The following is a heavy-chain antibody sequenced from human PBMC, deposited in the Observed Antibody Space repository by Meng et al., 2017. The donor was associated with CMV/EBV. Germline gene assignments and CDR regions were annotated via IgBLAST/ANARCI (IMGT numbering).Heavy chain of an antibody. CDR3: ARSQIAAQSYYYYGMDV. D-gene: IGHD6-13*01. V-gene: IGHV4-38-2*02. CDR2: ISHSGST. CDR1: GYSISSGYY. Sequence: SETLSLTCTVSGYSISSGYYWGWIRQPPGKGLEWIGSISHSGSTYYNPSLKSRVTISVDTSKNQFSLKLSSVTAADTAVYYCARSQIAAQSYYYYGMDVWGQGTTVTVSS. J-gene: IGHJ6*02.